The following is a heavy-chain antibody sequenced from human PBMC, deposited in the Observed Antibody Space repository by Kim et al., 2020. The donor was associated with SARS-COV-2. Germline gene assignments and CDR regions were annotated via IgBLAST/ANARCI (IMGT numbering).Heavy chain of an antibody. CDR2: IWYDGSNK. V-gene: IGHV3-33*06. D-gene: IGHD5-12*01. CDR3: AKDPQWLRSPIYGMDV. J-gene: IGHJ6*01. CDR1: GFTFSSYG. Sequence: GGSLRLSCAASGFTFSSYGMHWVRQAPGKGLEWVAVIWYDGSNKYYADSVKGRFTISRDNSKNTLYLQMNSLRAEDTAVYYCAKDPQWLRSPIYGMDVWGEGATLTVSS.